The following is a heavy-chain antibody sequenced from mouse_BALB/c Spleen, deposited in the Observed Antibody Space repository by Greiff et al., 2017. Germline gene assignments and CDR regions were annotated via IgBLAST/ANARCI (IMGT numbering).Heavy chain of an antibody. Sequence: VKLVESGAELAKPGASVKMSCKASGYTFTSYWMHWVKQRPGQGLEWIGYINPSTGYTEYNQKFKDKATLTADKSSSTAYMQLSSLTSEDSAVYYCARGGSPYWYFDVWGAGTTVTVSS. CDR3: ARGGSPYWYFDV. J-gene: IGHJ1*01. D-gene: IGHD1-1*02. V-gene: IGHV1-7*01. CDR1: GYTFTSYW. CDR2: INPSTGYT.